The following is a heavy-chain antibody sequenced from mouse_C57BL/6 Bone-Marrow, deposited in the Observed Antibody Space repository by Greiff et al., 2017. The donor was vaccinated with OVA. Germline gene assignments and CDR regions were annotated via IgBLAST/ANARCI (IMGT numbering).Heavy chain of an antibody. V-gene: IGHV1-72*01. CDR1: GYTFTSYW. CDR3: AREGIYDGYSWFAY. CDR2: IDPNSGGT. Sequence: QQSCKASGYTFTSYWMHWVKQRPGRGLEWIGRIDPNSGGTKYNEKFKSKATLTVDKPSSTAYMQLSSLTSEDSAVYYCAREGIYDGYSWFAYWGQGTLVTVSA. J-gene: IGHJ3*01. D-gene: IGHD2-3*01.